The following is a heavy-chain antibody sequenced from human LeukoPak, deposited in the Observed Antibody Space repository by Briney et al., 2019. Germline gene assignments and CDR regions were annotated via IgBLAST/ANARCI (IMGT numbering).Heavy chain of an antibody. V-gene: IGHV3-7*01. Sequence: GGSLRLSCAASGFTFSSYWMSWVRQAPGKGLEWVANIKQDGSEKYHVDSVKGRFTISRDNAKNSLYLQMNSLRAEDTAVYYCARERPEPYYYDSSGYYDYYYMDVWGKGTTVTVSS. J-gene: IGHJ6*03. D-gene: IGHD3-22*01. CDR1: GFTFSSYW. CDR3: ARERPEPYYYDSSGYYDYYYMDV. CDR2: IKQDGSEK.